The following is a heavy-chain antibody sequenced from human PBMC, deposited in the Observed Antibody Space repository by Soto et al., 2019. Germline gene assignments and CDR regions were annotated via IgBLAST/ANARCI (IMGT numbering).Heavy chain of an antibody. Sequence: QVQLQESGPGLVKPSQTLSLTCTVSGGSISSGGYYWSWIRQHPGKGLEWIGYIYYSGSTYYNPXRRSRSTISVXXPXNXXSLKLSSVTAADTAVYYCASTTTYYYDSSGYPFDYWGQGTLVTVSS. J-gene: IGHJ4*02. CDR3: ASTTTYYYDSSGYPFDY. CDR2: IYYSGST. V-gene: IGHV4-31*03. CDR1: GGSISSGGYY. D-gene: IGHD3-22*01.